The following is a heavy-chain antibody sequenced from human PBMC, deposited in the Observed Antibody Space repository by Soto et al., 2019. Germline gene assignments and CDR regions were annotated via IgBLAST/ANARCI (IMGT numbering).Heavy chain of an antibody. Sequence: PGGSLTLSCAASGFTFSSYAMSWVRQAPGKGLECVAFISDSGSNTYYADSVKGRFTISRDNSKNTLYLQMNSLRAEDTAVYYCAKEAVRWFDPWGQGTLVTVSS. CDR1: GFTFSSYA. J-gene: IGHJ5*02. CDR2: ISDSGSNT. V-gene: IGHV3-23*01. D-gene: IGHD3-22*01. CDR3: AKEAVRWFDP.